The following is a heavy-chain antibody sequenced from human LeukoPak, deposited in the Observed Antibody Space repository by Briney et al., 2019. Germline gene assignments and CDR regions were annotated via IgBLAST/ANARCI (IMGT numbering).Heavy chain of an antibody. Sequence: ASVKVSCKASGYTFTSYYMHWVRQAPGQGLEWMGIINPSGGSTSYAQKFQGRVTMTRDMSTSTVYMELNSLRAEDTAVYYCARDREIYSGSYSPFDPWGQGTLVTVSS. D-gene: IGHD1-26*01. J-gene: IGHJ5*02. CDR2: INPSGGST. CDR1: GYTFTSYY. CDR3: ARDREIYSGSYSPFDP. V-gene: IGHV1-46*01.